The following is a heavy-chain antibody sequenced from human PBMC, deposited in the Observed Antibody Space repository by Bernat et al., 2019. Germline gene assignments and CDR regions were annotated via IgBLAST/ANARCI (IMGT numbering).Heavy chain of an antibody. V-gene: IGHV3-23*01. CDR3: AKDLTSSWYFDY. D-gene: IGHD6-13*01. J-gene: IGHJ4*02. CDR2: ISGSGGST. CDR1: GFTFSSYA. Sequence: EVQLLESGGDLVQPGGSLRLSCAASGFTFSSYAMSWVRQAPGKGLEWVSAISGSGGSTYYADSVKGRFTISRDNSKNTLYLQMNSLRAEDTAVYYCAKDLTSSWYFDYWGQGTLVTVSS.